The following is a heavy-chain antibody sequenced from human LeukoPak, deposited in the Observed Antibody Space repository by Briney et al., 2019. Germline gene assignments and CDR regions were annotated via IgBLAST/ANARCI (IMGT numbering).Heavy chain of an antibody. V-gene: IGHV3-30*18. CDR1: GFTFSSYG. CDR3: AKDPSIPMITFGGVIGLGWFDP. Sequence: GRSLRLSCAASGFTFSSYGMHWVRQAPGKGLEWVAVISYDGSNKYYADSVKGRFTISRDNSKNSLYLQMNSLRAEDTAWYYCAKDPSIPMITFGGVIGLGWFDPWGQGTLVTVSS. CDR2: ISYDGSNK. J-gene: IGHJ5*02. D-gene: IGHD3-16*01.